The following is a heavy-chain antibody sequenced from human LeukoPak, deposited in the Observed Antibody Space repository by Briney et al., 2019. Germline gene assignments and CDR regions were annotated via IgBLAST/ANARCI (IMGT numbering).Heavy chain of an antibody. V-gene: IGHV4-59*01. CDR1: GGSFSGYY. J-gene: IGHJ4*02. D-gene: IGHD4-11*01. Sequence: SETLSLTCAVYGGSFSGYYWSWIRQPPGKGLEWIGYIYYSGSTNYNPSLKSRVTISVDTSKNQFSLKLSSVTAADTAVYYCARGYSNFYLDYWGQGTLVTVSS. CDR3: ARGYSNFYLDY. CDR2: IYYSGST.